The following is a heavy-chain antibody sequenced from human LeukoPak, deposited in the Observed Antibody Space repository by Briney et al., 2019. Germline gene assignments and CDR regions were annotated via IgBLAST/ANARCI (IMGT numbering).Heavy chain of an antibody. Sequence: KPSETLSLTCTVSGASISNYYWSWIRQPPGKGLEWIGYIYTSGSTNYNPSLKSRVTISVDTSKNQFSLKLSSVTAADTAVYYCARTGIAVAGSYYFDYWGQGTLVTVSS. CDR2: IYTSGST. CDR3: ARTGIAVAGSYYFDY. CDR1: GASISNYY. V-gene: IGHV4-4*09. J-gene: IGHJ4*02. D-gene: IGHD6-19*01.